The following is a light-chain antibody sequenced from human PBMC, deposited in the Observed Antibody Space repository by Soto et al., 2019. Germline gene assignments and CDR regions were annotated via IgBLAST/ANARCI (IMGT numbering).Light chain of an antibody. V-gene: IGKV3-15*01. Sequence: EIVMTQSPATVSVSPGERVTLSCRASESVSSSIAWYQQRTGQAPRLLIYGASTRATGIPARFSGSGSGTEFTLTISSLQSEDFAIYYCQQYNKWRTFGQGTKVEIK. CDR1: ESVSSS. CDR3: QQYNKWRT. CDR2: GAS. J-gene: IGKJ1*01.